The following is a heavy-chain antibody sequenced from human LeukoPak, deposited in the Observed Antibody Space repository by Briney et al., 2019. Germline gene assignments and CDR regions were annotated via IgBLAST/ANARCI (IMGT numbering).Heavy chain of an antibody. V-gene: IGHV3-30*18. J-gene: IGHJ4*02. CDR2: ISYDGGNK. D-gene: IGHD6-19*01. CDR1: GFTFSSYG. Sequence: GGSLRLSCAASGFTFSSYGMHWVRQAPGKGLEWVAVISYDGGNKYYADSVKGRFTISRDNSKNTLYLQMNSLRAEDTAVYYCAKEGSGWSFDYWGQGTLVTVSS. CDR3: AKEGSGWSFDY.